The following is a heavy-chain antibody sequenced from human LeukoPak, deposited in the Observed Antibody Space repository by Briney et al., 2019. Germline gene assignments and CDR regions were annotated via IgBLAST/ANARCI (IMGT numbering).Heavy chain of an antibody. J-gene: IGHJ4*02. CDR1: GGSVGSGSYY. Sequence: NPSETVSLTCTVSGGSVGSGSYYWDWIRQTAGKGLEWIGRIHTSGSTKYSPSLKSRLTILIDTSSNQVSLNLSSVTAADTAIYYCARHGQSSDYWGPGTVVTVSS. V-gene: IGHV4-61*02. D-gene: IGHD3/OR15-3a*01. CDR3: ARHGQSSDY. CDR2: IHTSGST.